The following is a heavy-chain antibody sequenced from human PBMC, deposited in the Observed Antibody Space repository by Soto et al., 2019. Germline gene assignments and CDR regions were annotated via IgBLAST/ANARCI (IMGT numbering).Heavy chain of an antibody. J-gene: IGHJ4*02. D-gene: IGHD3-22*01. CDR2: ISGSGGST. CDR1: GFTFSSYA. V-gene: IGHV3-23*01. Sequence: GGSLRLSCAASGFTFSSYALSWVRQAPGKGLEWVSTISGSGGSTYYADSVKGRFTISRDNSKNTLYLQMNSLRAEDTAVYYCSYYYDNSGYYSPPSLFDYWGQGTLVTVSS. CDR3: SYYYDNSGYYSPPSLFDY.